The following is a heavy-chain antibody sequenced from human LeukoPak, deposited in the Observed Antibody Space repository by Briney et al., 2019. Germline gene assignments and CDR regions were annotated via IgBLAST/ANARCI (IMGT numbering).Heavy chain of an antibody. J-gene: IGHJ6*02. V-gene: IGHV3-30-3*01. CDR2: ISYDGSNK. CDR1: GFTFSSYA. D-gene: IGHD6-6*01. Sequence: GRSLRLSCAASGFTFSSYAMHWVRQAPGKGLEWVAVISYDGSNKYYADSVKGRFTISRDNSKNTLYLQMNSLRAEDTAAYYCARDGKAARAGYYGMDVWGQGTTVTVSS. CDR3: ARDGKAARAGYYGMDV.